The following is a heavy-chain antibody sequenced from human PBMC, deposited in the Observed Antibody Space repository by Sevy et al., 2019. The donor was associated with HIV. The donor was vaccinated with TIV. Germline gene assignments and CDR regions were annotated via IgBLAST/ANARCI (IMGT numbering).Heavy chain of an antibody. D-gene: IGHD5-12*01. CDR2: IYYSGST. V-gene: IGHV4-59*01. CDR3: ARSRLAIVATLDAFDI. CDR1: GGSISSYY. Sequence: SETLSLTCTVSGGSISSYYWSWIRQPPGKGLEWIGYIYYSGSTNYNPSLKSRVTISVDTSKNQFSLKLSSVTAADTAVYYWARSRLAIVATLDAFDIWGQGTMVTVSS. J-gene: IGHJ3*02.